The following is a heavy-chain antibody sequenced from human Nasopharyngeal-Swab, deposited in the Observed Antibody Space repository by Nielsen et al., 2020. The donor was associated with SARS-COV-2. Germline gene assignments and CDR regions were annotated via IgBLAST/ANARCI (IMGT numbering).Heavy chain of an antibody. CDR2: IYPGDSDT. Sequence: KVSCKGSGYRFTSYWIGWVRQMPGKGLEWMGIIYPGDSDTRYSPSFQGQVTIAADKSISTAYLQWSSLKASDTAMYYCARTSGSSGWSVDYWGQGTLVTVSS. J-gene: IGHJ4*02. CDR3: ARTSGSSGWSVDY. CDR1: GYRFTSYW. D-gene: IGHD6-19*01. V-gene: IGHV5-51*01.